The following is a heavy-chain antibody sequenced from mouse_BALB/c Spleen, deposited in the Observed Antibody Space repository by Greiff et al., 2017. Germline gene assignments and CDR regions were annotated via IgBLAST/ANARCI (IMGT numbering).Heavy chain of an antibody. CDR2: IWSGGST. V-gene: IGHV2-4-1*01. J-gene: IGHJ4*01. Sequence: QVQLQQSGPGLVQPSQSLSITCTVSGFSLTSYGVHWVRQSPGKGLEWLGVIWSGGSTDYNAAFISRLSISKDNSKSQVFFKMNSLQADDTAIYYCARNLLLSYAMDYWGQGTSVTVSS. CDR3: ARNLLLSYAMDY. CDR1: GFSLTSYG.